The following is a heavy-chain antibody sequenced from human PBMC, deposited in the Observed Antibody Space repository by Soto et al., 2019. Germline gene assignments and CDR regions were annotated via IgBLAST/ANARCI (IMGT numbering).Heavy chain of an antibody. V-gene: IGHV1-69*02. CDR3: ASSYGSGYRAFDY. D-gene: IGHD3-10*01. CDR1: GDTFSFYS. Sequence: QVQLVQSGAEVRKPGSSVKVSFKASGDTFSFYSINWVRQAPGLGIEWMGSINPILSMANYAQRFQGRVTMPADKSTSKAYMELSGLRSEDTAIDYCASSYGSGYRAFDYWGQGALVTVSS. CDR2: INPILSMA. J-gene: IGHJ4*02.